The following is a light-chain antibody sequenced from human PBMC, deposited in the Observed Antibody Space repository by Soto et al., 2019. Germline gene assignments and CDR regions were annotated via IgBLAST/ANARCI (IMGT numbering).Light chain of an antibody. Sequence: DIQMTHSSSSLSASVVDEVTITCRASQTIMTYLNLYQLKPGKAPKLLIYDASSFESGVPSRFSGSGSGTEFTLTISSLQPDDFATYYCQQYNSYSWTFGQGTKVDI. CDR1: QTIMTY. CDR2: DAS. V-gene: IGKV1-5*01. J-gene: IGKJ1*01. CDR3: QQYNSYSWT.